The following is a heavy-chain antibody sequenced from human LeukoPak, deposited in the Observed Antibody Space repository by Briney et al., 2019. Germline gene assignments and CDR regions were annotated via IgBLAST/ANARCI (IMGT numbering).Heavy chain of an antibody. D-gene: IGHD3-10*01. CDR3: ARDHEPMGAYYYYMDV. CDR1: GYTFTGYY. J-gene: IGHJ6*03. CDR2: INPNSGGT. V-gene: IGHV1-2*02. Sequence: GASAKVSCKASGYTFTGYYMHWVRQAPGQGLEWMGWINPNSGGTNYAQKFQGRVTMTRDTSISTAYMELSRLRSDDTAVYYCARDHEPMGAYYYYMDVWGKGTTVTISS.